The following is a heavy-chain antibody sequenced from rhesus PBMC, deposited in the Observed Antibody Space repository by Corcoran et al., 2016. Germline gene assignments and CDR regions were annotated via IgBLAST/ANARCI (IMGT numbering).Heavy chain of an antibody. D-gene: IGHD3-16*01. Sequence: QVQLQESGPGLVKPSETLSLTCTVSGGSISDSYYWNWIRQPPGKGLEWRGRIYGRGGSPSYNPTLRRRVTITKDTAKTQVSMKLGSVPAADTAVYYCARGGSYYPTDYWGQGVLVTVSS. CDR3: ARGGSYYPTDY. V-gene: IGHV4-147*01. CDR1: GGSISDSYY. J-gene: IGHJ4*01. CDR2: IYGRGGSP.